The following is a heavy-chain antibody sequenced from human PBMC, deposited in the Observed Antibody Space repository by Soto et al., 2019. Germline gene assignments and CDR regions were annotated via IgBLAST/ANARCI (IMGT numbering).Heavy chain of an antibody. CDR2: IDPSDSYT. D-gene: IGHD3-22*01. J-gene: IGHJ4*02. CDR3: ARHVTYYYDSSGSTLDY. CDR1: GYSFTSYW. V-gene: IGHV5-10-1*01. Sequence: GESLKSSCKGSGYSFTSYWISWVRQMPGKGLEWMGRIDPSDSYTNYSPSFQGHVTISADKSISTAYLQWSSLKASDTAMYYCARHVTYYYDSSGSTLDYWGQGTLVTVSS.